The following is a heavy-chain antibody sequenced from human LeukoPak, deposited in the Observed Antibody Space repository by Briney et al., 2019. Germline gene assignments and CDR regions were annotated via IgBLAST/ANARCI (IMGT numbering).Heavy chain of an antibody. D-gene: IGHD1-20*01. CDR3: ARQGYNWNYIDY. CDR2: IYPDDSEI. V-gene: IGHV5-51*01. J-gene: IGHJ4*02. Sequence: GESLKISCKGSGYSFTTYWIGWVRQMPGKGLELMGIIYPDDSEIRYSPSFQGQVTISADKSISTAYLQWSSLKASDTAMYYCARQGYNWNYIDYWGQGTLVTVSS. CDR1: GYSFTTYW.